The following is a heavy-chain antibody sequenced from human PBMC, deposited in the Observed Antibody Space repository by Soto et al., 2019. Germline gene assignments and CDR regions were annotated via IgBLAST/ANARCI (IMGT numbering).Heavy chain of an antibody. V-gene: IGHV3-23*01. CDR2: FRSSGVGGNT. CDR3: ANPLGGNFSEIGS. CDR1: GFTFRTYA. D-gene: IGHD1-26*01. Sequence: PGGSLRLSCAASGFTFRTYALSWVRQAPGKGLEWVSAFRSSGVGGNTYYADSVQGRFTISRDDSKDTLYLQMNSLRVEDTAVYYCANPLGGNFSEIGSWGQGTVVTVSS. J-gene: IGHJ4*02.